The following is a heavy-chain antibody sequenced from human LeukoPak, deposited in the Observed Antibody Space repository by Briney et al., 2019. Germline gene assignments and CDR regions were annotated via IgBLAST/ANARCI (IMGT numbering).Heavy chain of an antibody. J-gene: IGHJ3*02. CDR1: GFTFTSYA. V-gene: IGHV3-23*01. CDR2: IRGGGAGA. D-gene: IGHD3-10*02. CDR3: AKCSASYDNDALDM. Sequence: GGSLRLSCAASGFTFTSYAMNWVRQAPGKGLDWVAFIRGGGAGARYADAAKGRFTISRDNSKNTLYLHMNTLRVEDTATYYCAKCSASYDNDALDMWGQGTVVIVSS.